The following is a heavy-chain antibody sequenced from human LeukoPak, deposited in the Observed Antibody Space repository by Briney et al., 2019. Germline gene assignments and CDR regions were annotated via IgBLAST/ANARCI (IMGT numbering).Heavy chain of an antibody. CDR2: IDPSDSYS. CDR3: ARHAVDYHGISAYYQFDY. J-gene: IGHJ4*02. CDR1: GYSFTTYW. V-gene: IGHV5-10-1*01. D-gene: IGHD3-22*01. Sequence: GESLRITCNGSGYSFTTYWISWVRQMPGKGLEWMGRIDPSDSYSNISTSFQGHVAISGDKSTSTAYLQWSSLKASDTAMYYCARHAVDYHGISAYYQFDYWGQGTLVTVSS.